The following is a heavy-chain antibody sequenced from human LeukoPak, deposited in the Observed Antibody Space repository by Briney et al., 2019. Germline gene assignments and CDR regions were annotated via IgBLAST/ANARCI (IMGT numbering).Heavy chain of an antibody. Sequence: GASVKVSCKASGGTFSSYAISWVRQAPGQGLEWMGGIIPIFGTANYAQKFQGRVTITTDESTSTAYMKLSSLRSEDTAVYYCAGGICSSTSCYTQDYWGQGTLVTVSS. V-gene: IGHV1-69*05. D-gene: IGHD2-2*02. CDR3: AGGICSSTSCYTQDY. CDR1: GGTFSSYA. CDR2: IIPIFGTA. J-gene: IGHJ4*02.